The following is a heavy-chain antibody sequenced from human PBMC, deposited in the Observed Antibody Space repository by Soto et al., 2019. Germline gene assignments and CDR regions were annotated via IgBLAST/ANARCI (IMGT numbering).Heavy chain of an antibody. CDR1: VASITTVVTS. CDR2: IYHSGCT. CDR3: ARVFSNFLKYFDS. V-gene: IGHV4-30-2*01. Sequence: QLQWRDPGPGLGKPHRPLPLTSPFLVASITTVVTSWGGFRQPPGKGLGWIGFIYHSGCTYYNQSLRSRVTVSADRSKNQFSLRLTSVTAADTAMYYCARVFSNFLKYFDSWGQGILVTVSS. J-gene: IGHJ4*02. D-gene: IGHD1-7*01.